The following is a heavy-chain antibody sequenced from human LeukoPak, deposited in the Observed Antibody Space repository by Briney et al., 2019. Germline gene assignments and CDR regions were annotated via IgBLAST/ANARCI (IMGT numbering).Heavy chain of an antibody. J-gene: IGHJ4*02. CDR3: ATIEAVRFHY. D-gene: IGHD6-19*01. CDR2: ISSSGSTI. V-gene: IGHV3-48*03. CDR1: GFTFSSYE. Sequence: GGSLRLSCAASGFTFSSYEMHWVRQAPGKGLEWVSYISSSGSTIYYADSVKGRFTISRDNAKNSLYLQMNSLRVEDTAVYYCATIEAVRFHYWGQGTLVTVSS.